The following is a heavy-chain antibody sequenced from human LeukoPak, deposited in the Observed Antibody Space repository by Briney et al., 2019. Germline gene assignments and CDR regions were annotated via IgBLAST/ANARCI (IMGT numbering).Heavy chain of an antibody. CDR3: AREADCSSTSCYTNFDY. V-gene: IGHV1-69*13. CDR2: IIPIFGTA. D-gene: IGHD2-2*02. Sequence: SVKVSCKASGGTFSSYAISWVRQAPGQGLEWMGGIIPIFGTANYAQKFQGRVTITADESTSTAYMELSSLRSEDTAVYYCAREADCSSTSCYTNFDYWGQGTLVTVSS. CDR1: GGTFSSYA. J-gene: IGHJ4*02.